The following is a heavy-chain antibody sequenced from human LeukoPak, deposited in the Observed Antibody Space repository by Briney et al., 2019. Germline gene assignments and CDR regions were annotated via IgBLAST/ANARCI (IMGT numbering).Heavy chain of an antibody. CDR2: INYSGDT. CDR1: GGSISSTIFY. D-gene: IGHD5-24*01. Sequence: SETLSLTCTVSGGSISSTIFYWGWNRQPPGKGLEWIGSINYSGDTHYNPSLKSRVTISLDTSKNQVSLTLRSVTAADTAVYYCAREARGEMTTGPLDYWGQGTRVTVSS. J-gene: IGHJ4*02. V-gene: IGHV4-39*02. CDR3: AREARGEMTTGPLDY.